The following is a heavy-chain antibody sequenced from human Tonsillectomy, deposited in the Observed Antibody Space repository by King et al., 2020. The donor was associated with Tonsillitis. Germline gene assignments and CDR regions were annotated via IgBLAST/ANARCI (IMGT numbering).Heavy chain of an antibody. CDR2: ISYDGSNK. J-gene: IGHJ3*02. D-gene: IGHD1-26*01. V-gene: IGHV3-30*18. CDR1: GFTFSSYG. Sequence: VQLVESGGGVVQPGRSLRLSCAASGFTFSSYGMHWVRQAPGKGLEWVALISYDGSNKYYADSVKGRFTISRDNSKNTLYLQMNSLRAEDTAVYYCAKARGIEWELNAFDIWGQGTMVTVSS. CDR3: AKARGIEWELNAFDI.